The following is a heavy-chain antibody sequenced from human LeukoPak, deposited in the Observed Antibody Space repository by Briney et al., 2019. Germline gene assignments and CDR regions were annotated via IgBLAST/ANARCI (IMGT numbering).Heavy chain of an antibody. D-gene: IGHD5-18*01. J-gene: IGHJ6*02. CDR2: IYYSGST. CDR1: GGSISSYY. Sequence: SETLSLTCTVSGGSISSYYWSWIRQPPGKGLEWIGYIYYSGSTNYNPSLKSRVTISVDTSKNQFSLKLSSVTAADTAVYYCARDSAKLWSGYSYGYGYYGMDVRGQGTTVTVSS. V-gene: IGHV4-59*01. CDR3: ARDSAKLWSGYSYGYGYYGMDV.